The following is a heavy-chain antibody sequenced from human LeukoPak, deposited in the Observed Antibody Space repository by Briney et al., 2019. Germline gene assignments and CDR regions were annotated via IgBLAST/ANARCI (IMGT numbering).Heavy chain of an antibody. V-gene: IGHV3-48*03. Sequence: GGSLRLSCAASGFTFSSYEMNWVRQAPGEGLEWVSYISSTGSTIYYADSVKGRFTIPRDNSKNTLYLQMNSLRAEDTAVYYCAKDKAGYGGFDYWGQGTLVTVSS. J-gene: IGHJ4*02. CDR1: GFTFSSYE. CDR2: ISSTGSTI. D-gene: IGHD4-23*01. CDR3: AKDKAGYGGFDY.